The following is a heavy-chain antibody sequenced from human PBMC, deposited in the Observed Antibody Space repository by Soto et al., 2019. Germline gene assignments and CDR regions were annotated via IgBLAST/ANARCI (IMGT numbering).Heavy chain of an antibody. V-gene: IGHV3-30-3*01. CDR3: ARPDLEMAAILSVHAFDI. CDR2: ISYDGSNK. D-gene: IGHD2-21*01. CDR1: GFTFSSYA. Sequence: PGGSLRLSCTASGFTFSSYAMHWVRQAPGKGLEWVAVISYDGSNKYYADSVKGRFTISRDNSKNTLYLQMNSLRAEDTAVYYCARPDLEMAAILSVHAFDIWGQGTMVTVSS. J-gene: IGHJ3*02.